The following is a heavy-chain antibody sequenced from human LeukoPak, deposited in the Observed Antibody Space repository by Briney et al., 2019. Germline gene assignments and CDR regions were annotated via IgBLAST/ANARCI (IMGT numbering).Heavy chain of an antibody. Sequence: ASVKVSCKASGYTFTGYYMHWVRQAPGQGLEWMGWINPNSGGTNYAQKFHGRVTMTRDTSISTAYMELSRLRSDDAAVYYCARVLGGSCHFDYWGQGTLVTAAS. CDR1: GYTFTGYY. D-gene: IGHD1-26*01. CDR3: ARVLGGSCHFDY. J-gene: IGHJ4*02. CDR2: INPNSGGT. V-gene: IGHV1-2*02.